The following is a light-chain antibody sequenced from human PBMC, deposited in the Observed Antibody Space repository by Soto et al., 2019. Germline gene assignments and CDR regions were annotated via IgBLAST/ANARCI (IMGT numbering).Light chain of an antibody. Sequence: QLVLTQSSSASASLGSSVKLTCTLSSGHSSYIIAWHQQQPGKAPRYLMKLEGSGSYNKGSGVPDRFSGSSAGADRYLTISNLPFEDEADYYCEPWDSNPRVFGGGTKLTVL. CDR1: SGHSSYI. CDR2: LEGSGSY. CDR3: EPWDSNPRV. J-gene: IGLJ2*01. V-gene: IGLV4-60*02.